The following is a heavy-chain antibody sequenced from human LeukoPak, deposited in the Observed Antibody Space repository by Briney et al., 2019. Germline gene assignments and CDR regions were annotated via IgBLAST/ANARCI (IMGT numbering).Heavy chain of an antibody. Sequence: GGSLRLYCAASGFSFSRYSMSWVRQAPGKGLEWVSVITESDDITYYADSVKGRFTISRDNSKNTLYLQMNSLRAEDTAVYYCAKDIAQGYTYGSIEQDFWGQGTLVTVSS. CDR3: AKDIAQGYTYGSIEQDF. CDR2: ITESDDIT. D-gene: IGHD5-18*01. V-gene: IGHV3-23*01. J-gene: IGHJ4*02. CDR1: GFSFSRYS.